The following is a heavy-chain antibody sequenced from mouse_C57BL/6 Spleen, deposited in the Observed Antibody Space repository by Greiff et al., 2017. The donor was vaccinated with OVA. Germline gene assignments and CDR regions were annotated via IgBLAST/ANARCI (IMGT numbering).Heavy chain of an antibody. J-gene: IGHJ3*01. Sequence: EVKLVESGPGMVKPSQSLSLTCTVTGYSITSGYDWHWIRHFPGNKLEWMGYISYSGSTNYNPSLKSRISITHDTSKNHFFLKLNSVTTEDTATYYCARDDDYDGVLAYWGQGTLVTVSA. D-gene: IGHD2-4*01. V-gene: IGHV3-1*01. CDR1: GYSITSGYD. CDR3: ARDDDYDGVLAY. CDR2: ISYSGST.